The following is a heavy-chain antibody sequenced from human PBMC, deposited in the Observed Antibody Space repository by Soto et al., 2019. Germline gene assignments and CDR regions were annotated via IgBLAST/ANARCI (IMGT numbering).Heavy chain of an antibody. D-gene: IGHD3-10*01. V-gene: IGHV3-21*01. CDR2: ISSSSSYT. Sequence: GGSLRLSCAASGFTFSSYSMNWVRQAPGKGLEWVSSISSSSSYTYYADSVKGRFTISRDNAKNSLYLQMNSLRAEDTAVYYCARYGLYGSGSYYTVGNYYYYGMDVWGQGTTVTVSS. CDR3: ARYGLYGSGSYYTVGNYYYYGMDV. J-gene: IGHJ6*02. CDR1: GFTFSSYS.